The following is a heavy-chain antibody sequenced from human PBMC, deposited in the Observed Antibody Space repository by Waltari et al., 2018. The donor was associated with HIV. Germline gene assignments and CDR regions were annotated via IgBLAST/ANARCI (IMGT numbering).Heavy chain of an antibody. CDR2: ISGYNGDT. V-gene: IGHV1-18*01. Sequence: QVHLVQSGGEVKKPGASVKVSCKASGYTFITYGISWVRQAPGQGLEWMGWISGYNGDTNYAQKFQGRVTMTTDTSTSTAYMELRSLRSDDTAVYFCARVSGSGYYGMDVWGQGTLVTVSS. CDR3: ARVSGSGYYGMDV. J-gene: IGHJ6*02. D-gene: IGHD3-10*01. CDR1: GYTFITYG.